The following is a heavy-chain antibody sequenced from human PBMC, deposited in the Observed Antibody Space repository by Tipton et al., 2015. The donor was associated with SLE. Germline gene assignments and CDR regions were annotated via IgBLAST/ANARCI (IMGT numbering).Heavy chain of an antibody. J-gene: IGHJ4*02. V-gene: IGHV3-48*03. Sequence: SLRLYCAASGFTFSSYEMNWVRQAPGKGLEWVSYISSSGRTIYYADSVKGRFTISRDNAKNTVYLQMNSVRAEDTAVYYCAREGDTAFDYWGQGTLVTVSS. CDR1: GFTFSSYE. D-gene: IGHD5-18*01. CDR2: ISSSGRTI. CDR3: AREGDTAFDY.